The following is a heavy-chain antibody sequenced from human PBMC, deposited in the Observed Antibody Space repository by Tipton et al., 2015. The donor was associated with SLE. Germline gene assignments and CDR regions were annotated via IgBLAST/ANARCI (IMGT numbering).Heavy chain of an antibody. D-gene: IGHD3-22*01. V-gene: IGHV3-21*01. Sequence: SLRLSCAASGFTFSSYSMNWVRQAPGKGLEWVSSISSSSSYIYYADSVKGRFTISRDNAKNSLYLQMNSLRAEDTAVYYCARDIRPHSSGYSAFDIWGQGTMVTVSS. CDR1: GFTFSSYS. CDR3: ARDIRPHSSGYSAFDI. CDR2: ISSSSSYI. J-gene: IGHJ3*02.